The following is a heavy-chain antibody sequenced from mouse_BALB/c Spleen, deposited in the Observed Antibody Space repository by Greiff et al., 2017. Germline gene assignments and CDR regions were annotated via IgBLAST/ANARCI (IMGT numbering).Heavy chain of an antibody. Sequence: QVQLQQSGAELVKPGASVKLSCKASGYTFTSYYMYWVKQRPGQGLEWIGEINPSNGGTNFNEKFKRKATLTVDKSSSTAYMQLSSLTSEDSAVYYCTSLLLWYLPRTYWGQGTLVTVSA. V-gene: IGHV1S16*01. CDR1: GYTFTSYY. CDR3: TSLLLWYLPRTY. D-gene: IGHD2-10*01. CDR2: INPSNGGT. J-gene: IGHJ3*01.